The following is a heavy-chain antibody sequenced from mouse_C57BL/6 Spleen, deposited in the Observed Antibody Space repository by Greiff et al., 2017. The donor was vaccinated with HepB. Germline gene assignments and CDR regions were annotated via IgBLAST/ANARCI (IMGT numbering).Heavy chain of an antibody. V-gene: IGHV1S81*02. CDR3: ARSKKIVANYLDY. CDR1: GYTFTSYW. CDR2: TNPTNGRT. J-gene: IGHJ2*01. Sequence: QVQLQQPGAELVKAGASVKMSCKASGYTFTSYWMHWVKQRLGQGLEWFAETNPTNGRTYYNEKFKSKATLTVDKSSSTAYMLLSGPTFEDSAVYYCARSKKIVANYLDYWGQGTTLTVSS. D-gene: IGHD1-1*01.